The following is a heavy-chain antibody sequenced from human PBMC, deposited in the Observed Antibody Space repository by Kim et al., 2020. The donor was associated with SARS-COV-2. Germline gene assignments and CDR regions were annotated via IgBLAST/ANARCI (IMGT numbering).Heavy chain of an antibody. Sequence: STYYNPSLKSRVTISVDTSKNQFSLRLSSVTASDTAVYDCASSIQLWFDYWGQGTLVTVSS. D-gene: IGHD5-18*01. J-gene: IGHJ4*02. CDR3: ASSIQLWFDY. CDR2: ST. V-gene: IGHV4-30-2*04.